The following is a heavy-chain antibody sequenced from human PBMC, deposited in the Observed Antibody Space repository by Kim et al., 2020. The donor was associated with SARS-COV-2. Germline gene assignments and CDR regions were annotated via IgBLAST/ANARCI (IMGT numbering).Heavy chain of an antibody. J-gene: IGHJ4*02. V-gene: IGHV3-53*01. CDR3: AKDLGGYPY. Sequence: GDSTYYIDAVKGRFSISRDNSKNTVYLQMNSLRAEDTAVCYCAKDLGGYPYWGQGTLVTVSS. D-gene: IGHD1-26*01. CDR2: GDST.